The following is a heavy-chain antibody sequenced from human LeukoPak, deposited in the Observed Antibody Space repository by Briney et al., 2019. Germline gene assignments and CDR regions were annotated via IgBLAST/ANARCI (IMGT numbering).Heavy chain of an antibody. D-gene: IGHD3-16*01. Sequence: GGSLRLSCAASGFTFSSYGMSWVRQAPGKGLEWVSAISGSGGSTYYADSVKGRFTISRDNSKNTLYLQMNSLRAEDTAVYYCAKEAEEEGLWTPALYYFDYWGQGTLVTVSS. CDR1: GFTFSSYG. CDR3: AKEAEEEGLWTPALYYFDY. CDR2: ISGSGGST. J-gene: IGHJ4*02. V-gene: IGHV3-23*01.